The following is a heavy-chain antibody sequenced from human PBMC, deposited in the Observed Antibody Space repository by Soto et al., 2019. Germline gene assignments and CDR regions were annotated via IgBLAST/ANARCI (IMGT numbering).Heavy chain of an antibody. V-gene: IGHV3-73*02. Sequence: EVQLVESGGGLVQPGGSLKLSCAASGFTFSGSAMHWVRQASGKGLEWVGRIRSKANSYATAYAASVKGRLTISRDDSKNTAYLQMNSLKTEDTAVYYCTRRDSSSSTWGQGTLVTVSS. CDR1: GFTFSGSA. D-gene: IGHD6-6*01. J-gene: IGHJ4*02. CDR2: IRSKANSYAT. CDR3: TRRDSSSST.